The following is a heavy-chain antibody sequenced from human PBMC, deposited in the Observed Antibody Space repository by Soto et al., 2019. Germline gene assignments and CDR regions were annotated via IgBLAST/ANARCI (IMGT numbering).Heavy chain of an antibody. D-gene: IGHD2-2*01. J-gene: IGHJ3*01. CDR3: ARERTYQLSGDDALDV. Sequence: SKTLSLTCTVSGGSISNYNWNWIRQSAGKGLEWIGRIYSSGTTYYKSSLKSRVTMSVDTFSNQISLKLYSVTAADTAMYYCARERTYQLSGDDALDVWGLGTMVTVSS. CDR2: IYSSGTT. CDR1: GGSISNYN. V-gene: IGHV4-4*07.